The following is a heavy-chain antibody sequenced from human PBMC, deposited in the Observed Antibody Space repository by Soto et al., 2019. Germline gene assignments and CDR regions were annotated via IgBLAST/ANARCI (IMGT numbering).Heavy chain of an antibody. CDR3: ARDPGLGGTLHDY. CDR1: GFTFISYG. D-gene: IGHD1-26*01. V-gene: IGHV3-74*01. CDR2: INSDGSST. J-gene: IGHJ4*02. Sequence: PGGSLRLSCAASGFTFISYGMRWIRQAPGKGLVWVSRINSDGSSTSYADSVKGRFTISRDNAKNTLYLQMNSLRAEDTAVYYCARDPGLGGTLHDYWGQGTLVTVSS.